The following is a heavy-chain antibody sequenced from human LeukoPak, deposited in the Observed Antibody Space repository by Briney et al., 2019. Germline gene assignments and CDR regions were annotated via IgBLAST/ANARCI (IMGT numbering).Heavy chain of an antibody. CDR3: AKGSSNWYLFDY. D-gene: IGHD6-13*01. CDR2: ISNNGGYT. V-gene: IGHV3-23*01. J-gene: IGHJ4*02. CDR1: GFTFSSSA. Sequence: GGSLRLSCAASGFTFSSSAMSWVRQAPGKGLEWVSAISNNGGYTYYADSVQGRFTISRDNSKNTLYQQMNSLRAEDTAVYYCAKGSSNWYLFDYWGQGTLVTVSS.